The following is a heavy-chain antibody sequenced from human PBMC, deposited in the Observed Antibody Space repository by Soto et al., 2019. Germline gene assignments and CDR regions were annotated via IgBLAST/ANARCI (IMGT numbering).Heavy chain of an antibody. D-gene: IGHD3-22*01. J-gene: IGHJ4*02. CDR1: VFPFSSYA. V-gene: IGHV3-23*01. Sequence: GGPLRLSGAASVFPFSSYAMSWVRQAPGKGLEWVSAISGSGGSTYYADSVKGRFTISRDNSKNTLYLQMNSLRAEDTAVYYCAKVPITMIVVVMNYFDYWGQGTLVTVSS. CDR2: ISGSGGST. CDR3: AKVPITMIVVVMNYFDY.